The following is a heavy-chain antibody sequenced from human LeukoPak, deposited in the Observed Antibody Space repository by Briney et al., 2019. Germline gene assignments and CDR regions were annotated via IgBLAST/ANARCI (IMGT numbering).Heavy chain of an antibody. Sequence: SETLSLACTVSGGSITTYYWSWVRQPAGKGLEWIGLIYASGSTTYNPSLKSRVTMSVDTSKNQFSLKLSSVTAADTAVYYCARAPYGGNQYFQHWGQGTLVTVSS. V-gene: IGHV4-4*07. CDR1: GGSITTYY. J-gene: IGHJ1*01. CDR3: ARAPYGGNQYFQH. CDR2: IYASGST. D-gene: IGHD4-23*01.